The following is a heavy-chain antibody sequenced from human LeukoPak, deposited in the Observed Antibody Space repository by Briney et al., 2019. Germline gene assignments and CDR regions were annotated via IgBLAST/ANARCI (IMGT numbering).Heavy chain of an antibody. J-gene: IGHJ4*02. CDR1: GGTFSSYA. D-gene: IGHD2-2*01. V-gene: IGHV1-69*01. CDR3: ARSQYCSSTSCPVGY. Sequence: GSSVKVSCKASGGTFSSYAISWVRQAPGQGLEWMGGIIPIFGTANYAQEFQGRVTITADESTSTAYMELSSLRSEDTAVYYCARSQYCSSTSCPVGYWGQGTLVTVSS. CDR2: IIPIFGTA.